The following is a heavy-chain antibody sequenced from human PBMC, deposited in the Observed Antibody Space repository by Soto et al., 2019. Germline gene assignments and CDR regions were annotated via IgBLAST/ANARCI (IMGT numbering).Heavy chain of an antibody. CDR1: GFTFSSYA. J-gene: IGHJ3*02. CDR2: ISGSGGST. CDR3: AKDGGYSYVPDAFDI. Sequence: PGGSLRLSCAASGFTFSSYAMSWVRHAPGKGLEWVSAISGSGGSTYYADSVKGRFTISRDNSKNTLYLQMNSLRAEDTAVYYCAKDGGYSYVPDAFDIWGQGTMVTVSS. V-gene: IGHV3-23*01. D-gene: IGHD5-18*01.